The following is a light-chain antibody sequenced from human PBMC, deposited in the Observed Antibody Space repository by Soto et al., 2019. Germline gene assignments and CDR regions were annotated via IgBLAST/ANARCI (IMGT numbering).Light chain of an antibody. Sequence: EIVLTQSPGTLSLSPGERATLSCRASQSVSSSYLAWYQQKPGQAPRLLIYGASSRATGIPDRFSGSGSGTDFTLTISRLEPEACAVYYCQQYGSSPLTFGQGTKLEIK. V-gene: IGKV3-20*01. J-gene: IGKJ2*01. CDR3: QQYGSSPLT. CDR1: QSVSSSY. CDR2: GAS.